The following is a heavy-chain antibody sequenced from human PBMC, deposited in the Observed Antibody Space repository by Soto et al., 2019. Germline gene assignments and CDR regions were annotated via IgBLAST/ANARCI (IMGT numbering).Heavy chain of an antibody. CDR1: GFTVSSNY. CDR3: ASPGGDGYNYGAFDI. J-gene: IGHJ3*02. CDR2: IYSGGST. V-gene: IGHV3-53*01. Sequence: PVGSLRLSCAASGFTVSSNYMSWVRQAPGKGLEWVSVIYSGGSTYYADSVKGRFTISRDNSKNTLYLQMNSLRAEDTAVYYCASPGGDGYNYGAFDIWGQGTMVTVSS. D-gene: IGHD5-12*01.